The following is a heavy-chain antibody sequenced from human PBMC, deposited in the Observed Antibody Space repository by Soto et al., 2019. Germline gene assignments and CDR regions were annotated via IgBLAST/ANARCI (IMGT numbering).Heavy chain of an antibody. Sequence: NPSETLSLTCAVYGGSFSGYYWSWIRQPPGKGLEWIGEINHSGSTNYNPSLESRVTISVDTSKNQFSLKLSSVTAADTAVYYCARGRITMIVALDYWGQGTLVTVSS. D-gene: IGHD3-22*01. CDR1: GGSFSGYY. CDR3: ARGRITMIVALDY. J-gene: IGHJ4*02. CDR2: INHSGST. V-gene: IGHV4-34*01.